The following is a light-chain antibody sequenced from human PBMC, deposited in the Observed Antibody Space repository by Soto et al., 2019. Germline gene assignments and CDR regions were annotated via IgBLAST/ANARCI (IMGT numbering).Light chain of an antibody. CDR2: GAS. V-gene: IGKV3-20*01. J-gene: IGKJ1*01. Sequence: EIVLKQSPGTLSLSLGERPTLSCRASQSVSSSYLVWHQQKPGQAPRLLIYGASNRATGIPDRFSGSGSGTDFTLTISRLEPEDFAVYYCQQYGRSGTFGQGTKVDIK. CDR1: QSVSSSY. CDR3: QQYGRSGT.